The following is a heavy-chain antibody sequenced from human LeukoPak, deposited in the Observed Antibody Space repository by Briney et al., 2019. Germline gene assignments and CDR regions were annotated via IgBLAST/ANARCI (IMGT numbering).Heavy chain of an antibody. CDR3: ARDRGGYGDYYFDY. J-gene: IGHJ4*02. CDR1: GGSISSSSYY. D-gene: IGHD4-17*01. V-gene: IGHV4-39*07. CDR2: IYYSGST. Sequence: SSETLSLTCTVSGGSISSSSYYWGWIRQPPGKGLEWIGSIYYSGSTYYNPSLKSRVTISVDTSKNQFSLKLSSVTAADTAVYYCARDRGGYGDYYFDYWGQGTLVTVSS.